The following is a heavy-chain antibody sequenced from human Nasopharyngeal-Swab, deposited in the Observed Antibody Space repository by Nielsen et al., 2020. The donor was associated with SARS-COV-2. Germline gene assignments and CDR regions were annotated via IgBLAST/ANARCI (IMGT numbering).Heavy chain of an antibody. V-gene: IGHV4-59*08. J-gene: IGHJ5*02. CDR3: ARQSYYYGSGSSNWFDP. CDR2: VDSSGST. Sequence: SETLSLTCTVSGGSISSYYWSWIRQPPGKGLEWIGCVDSSGSTNYKPSLKSRVTISVDTSKNQFSLKLSSVTAADTAVYYCARQSYYYGSGSSNWFDPWGQGTLVTVSS. CDR1: GGSISSYY. D-gene: IGHD3-10*01.